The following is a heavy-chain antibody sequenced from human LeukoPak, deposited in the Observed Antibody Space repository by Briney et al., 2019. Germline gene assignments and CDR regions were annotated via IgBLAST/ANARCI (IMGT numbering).Heavy chain of an antibody. CDR2: INHSGST. V-gene: IGHV4-34*01. J-gene: IGHJ3*02. D-gene: IGHD3-22*01. CDR3: ARVAPHYYDSDDYSSIDAFDI. Sequence: SETLSLTCAVYGGSFSNYYWTWIRQPPGKGLEWIGEINHSGSTNYNPSLKSRVTISVDTSKNQFSLKLTSVTAADTAVYYCARVAPHYYDSDDYSSIDAFDIWGQGTMVTVSS. CDR1: GGSFSNYY.